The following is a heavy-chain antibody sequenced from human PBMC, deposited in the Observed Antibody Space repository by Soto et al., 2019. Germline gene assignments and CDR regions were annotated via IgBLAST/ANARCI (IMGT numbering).Heavy chain of an antibody. Sequence: QVQLVESGGGVVQPGRSLRLSCAASGFTFSSYGMHWVRQAPGKGLECVAVIWYDGSNKYYADSVKGRFTISRDNSKNTLYLQMTSLRAEDTAVYYCSRDELLTGTFDYWGQGTLVTVSS. J-gene: IGHJ4*02. CDR2: IWYDGSNK. V-gene: IGHV3-33*01. CDR3: SRDELLTGTFDY. CDR1: GFTFSSYG. D-gene: IGHD1-1*01.